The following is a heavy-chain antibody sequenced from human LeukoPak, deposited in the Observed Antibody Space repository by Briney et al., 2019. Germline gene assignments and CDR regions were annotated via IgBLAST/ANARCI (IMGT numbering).Heavy chain of an antibody. V-gene: IGHV4-30-4*08. CDR1: GGSICSGDYY. D-gene: IGHD1-26*01. Sequence: KTSETLSLTXTVSGGSICSGDYYWSWIGQPPGKGLQWIGYIYYSGSTYYNPSLKSRVTISVDTSKNQFSLKLSSVTAADTAVYYCARGALGINYMDVWGKGTTVTVSS. CDR3: ARGALGINYMDV. J-gene: IGHJ6*03. CDR2: IYYSGST.